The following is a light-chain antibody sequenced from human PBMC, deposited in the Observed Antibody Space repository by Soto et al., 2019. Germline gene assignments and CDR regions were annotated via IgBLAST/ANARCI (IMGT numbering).Light chain of an antibody. CDR3: AAWDDSRNGPQ. CDR1: GTNIGINT. Sequence: QSVLTQPPSASGTPGQRVTISCSGSGTNIGINTVNWYQQLPGTAPKLLIYNNNQRSSGVSDRFSSSKSGASASLAISGLHSEDEGHYFCAAWDDSRNGPQFGGGTKVTVL. V-gene: IGLV1-44*01. J-gene: IGLJ3*02. CDR2: NNN.